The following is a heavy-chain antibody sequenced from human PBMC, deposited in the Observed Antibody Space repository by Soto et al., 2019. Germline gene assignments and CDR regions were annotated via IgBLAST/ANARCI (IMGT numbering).Heavy chain of an antibody. D-gene: IGHD6-13*01. CDR3: ARVSRHGGSWYGGWFDP. CDR2: IYSGGST. Sequence: EVQLVESGGGLVQPGGSLRLSCAASGFTVSSNYMSWVRQAPGKGLEWVSVIYSGGSTYYADSVKGRFTISRDNSKNTLYLQMNSLRAEDTAVYYCARVSRHGGSWYGGWFDPRGQGTLVTVSS. CDR1: GFTVSSNY. J-gene: IGHJ5*02. V-gene: IGHV3-66*01.